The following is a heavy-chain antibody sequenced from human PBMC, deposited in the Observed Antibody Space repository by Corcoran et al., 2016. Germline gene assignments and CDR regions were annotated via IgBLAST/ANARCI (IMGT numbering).Heavy chain of an antibody. Sequence: EVQLVQSGAEVKKPGESLKISCKGSGYSFTSYWIGWVRQMPGKGLEWMGIIYPGDSDTRYSPSFQGQVTISADKSISTAYLQGSSLKASDTALYYVARRGGRMIQRWPQSWFDPWGQGSLVTVAS. J-gene: IGHJ5*02. CDR2: IYPGDSDT. V-gene: IGHV5-51*01. CDR1: GYSFTSYW. CDR3: ARRGGRMIQRWPQSWFDP. D-gene: IGHD5-18*01.